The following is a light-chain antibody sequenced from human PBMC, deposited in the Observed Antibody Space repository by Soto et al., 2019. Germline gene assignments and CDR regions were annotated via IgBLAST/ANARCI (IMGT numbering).Light chain of an antibody. CDR1: SSDVGSYNL. CDR3: CSYAGSSTWV. V-gene: IGLV2-23*01. Sequence: QSALTQPASVSGSPGQSITISCTGTSSDVGSYNLVSWYQQHPGKAPKLMIYEGSKRPSGVSNRFSGSKSGNTASLTISGLQAEDEDDYYCCSYAGSSTWVFVGGTKLTVL. J-gene: IGLJ3*02. CDR2: EGS.